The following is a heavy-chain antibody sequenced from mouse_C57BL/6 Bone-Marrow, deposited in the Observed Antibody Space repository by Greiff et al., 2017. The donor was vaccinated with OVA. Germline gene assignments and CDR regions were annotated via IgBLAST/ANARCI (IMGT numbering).Heavy chain of an antibody. V-gene: IGHV1-76*01. J-gene: IGHJ4*01. Sequence: QVQLQQSGAELVRPGASVKLSCKASGYTFTDYYINWVKQRPGQGLEWIARIYPGSGNTYYNEKFKGKATLTAEKSSSTAYMQLSSLTSEDSAVYFCAHYYEGFYAMDYWGQGTSVTVSS. CDR3: AHYYEGFYAMDY. CDR2: IYPGSGNT. CDR1: GYTFTDYY. D-gene: IGHD1-2*01.